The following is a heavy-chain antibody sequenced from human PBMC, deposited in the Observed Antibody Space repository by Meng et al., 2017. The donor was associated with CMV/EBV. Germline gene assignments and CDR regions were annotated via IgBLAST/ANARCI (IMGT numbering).Heavy chain of an antibody. V-gene: IGHV3-30*18. D-gene: IGHD7-27*01. CDR1: GFTFSAYG. Sequence: QVQLVESGGGVVQPGRSLRLACAASGFTFSAYGMHWVRQDPGKGLERVAIISYDGSKKYYADSVKDRFTISRDNSNTTLYVQMNSLKTEDTAVYYCAKDGDYTWFDPWGQGTLVTVSS. J-gene: IGHJ5*02. CDR3: AKDGDYTWFDP. CDR2: ISYDGSKK.